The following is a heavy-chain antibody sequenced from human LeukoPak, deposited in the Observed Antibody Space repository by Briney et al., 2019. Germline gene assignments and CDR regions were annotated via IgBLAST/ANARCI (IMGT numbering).Heavy chain of an antibody. V-gene: IGHV4-61*02. Sequence: PSETLSLTCTVSGGSISSSSYYWGWIRQPAGKGLEWIGRIYTSGSTNYNPSLKSRVTMSVDTSKNQFSLKLSSVTAADTAVYYCARATTPGYSSSWYSYYYYYMDVWGKGTTVTISS. D-gene: IGHD6-13*01. CDR2: IYTSGST. CDR1: GGSISSSSYY. CDR3: ARATTPGYSSSWYSYYYYYMDV. J-gene: IGHJ6*03.